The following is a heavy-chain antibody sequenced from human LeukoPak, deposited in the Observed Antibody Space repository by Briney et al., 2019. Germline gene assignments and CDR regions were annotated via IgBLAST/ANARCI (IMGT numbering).Heavy chain of an antibody. CDR1: GFTFSSYA. Sequence: PGGSLRLSCAASGFTFSSYAMSWVRQAPGKGLEWVSAISCSGGSTYYADSVKGRVTISRDNSKNTLYLQMNSLRAEDRAVYYCAKCIVVVPVPEYFQHWGQGTLVTVSS. CDR3: AKCIVVVPVPEYFQH. V-gene: IGHV3-23*01. J-gene: IGHJ1*01. CDR2: ISCSGGST. D-gene: IGHD2-2*01.